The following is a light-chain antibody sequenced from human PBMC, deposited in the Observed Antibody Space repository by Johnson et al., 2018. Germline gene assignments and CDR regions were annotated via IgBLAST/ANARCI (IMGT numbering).Light chain of an antibody. V-gene: IGLV1-51*02. CDR1: SSNIGNNY. CDR2: ENN. Sequence: QSVLTQPPSVSAAPGQKVTISCSGSSSNIGNNYVSWYQQLPGTAPKLLIYENNKRPSGIPDRFSGSKSGTSATLGITGLQTGDEADDYCGTWDNSLSAVNFFGTGTKVTVL. CDR3: GTWDNSLSAVNF. J-gene: IGLJ1*01.